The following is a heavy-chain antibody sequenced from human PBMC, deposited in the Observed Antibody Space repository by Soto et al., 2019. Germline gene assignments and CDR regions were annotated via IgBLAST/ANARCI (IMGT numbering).Heavy chain of an antibody. Sequence: GGSLRLSCAASGFTVSSNYMSWVRQAPGKGLEWVGFIRSKAYGGTTEYAASVKGRFTISRDDSKSIAYLQMNSLKTEDTAVYYCTREATVTYYYYGMDVWGQGTTVTVSS. D-gene: IGHD4-4*01. CDR2: IRSKAYGGTT. CDR1: GFTVSSNY. CDR3: TREATVTYYYYGMDV. J-gene: IGHJ6*02. V-gene: IGHV3-49*04.